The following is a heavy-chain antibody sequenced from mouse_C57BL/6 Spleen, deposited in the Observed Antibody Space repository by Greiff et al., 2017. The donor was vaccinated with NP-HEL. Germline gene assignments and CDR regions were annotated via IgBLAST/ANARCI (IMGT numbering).Heavy chain of an antibody. J-gene: IGHJ3*01. Sequence: QVQLQQPGAELVKPGASVKLSCKASGYTFTSYWMQWVKQRPGQGLEWIGEIDPSDSYTNYNQKFKGKATLTVETSSSTAYMQLSSLTSEDSAVYYCARLDNTGFAYWGQGTLVTVSA. CDR3: ARLDNTGFAY. CDR2: IDPSDSYT. V-gene: IGHV1-50*01. CDR1: GYTFTSYW. D-gene: IGHD1-1*01.